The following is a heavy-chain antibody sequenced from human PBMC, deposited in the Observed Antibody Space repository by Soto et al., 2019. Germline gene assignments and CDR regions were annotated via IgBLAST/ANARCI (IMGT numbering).Heavy chain of an antibody. V-gene: IGHV3-53*01. J-gene: IGHJ4*02. CDR2: IYSGGST. Sequence: EVQLVESGGGLIQPGGSLRLSCAASGFTVSSNYMSWGRQAPGKGLEWVSVIYSGGSTYYADSVKGRFTISRDNSKNTLYLQMNSLRAEDTAVYYCARDTASSPYNDYWGQGTLVTVSS. D-gene: IGHD6-13*01. CDR1: GFTVSSNY. CDR3: ARDTASSPYNDY.